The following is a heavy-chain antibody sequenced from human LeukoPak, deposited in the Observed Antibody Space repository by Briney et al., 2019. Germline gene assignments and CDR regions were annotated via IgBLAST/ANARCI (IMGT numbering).Heavy chain of an antibody. Sequence: PGGSLRLSCAASGFTFSTYIMHWVRQAPGKGLEWVALISYDEKSKYYADSVKGRFTISRDNSKNTLYLQVNSLRAEDTAVYYCARGSRKHYDGSGYYQYWGQGTLVTVSS. CDR2: ISYDEKSK. D-gene: IGHD3-22*01. CDR1: GFTFSTYI. V-gene: IGHV3-30*04. J-gene: IGHJ4*02. CDR3: ARGSRKHYDGSGYYQY.